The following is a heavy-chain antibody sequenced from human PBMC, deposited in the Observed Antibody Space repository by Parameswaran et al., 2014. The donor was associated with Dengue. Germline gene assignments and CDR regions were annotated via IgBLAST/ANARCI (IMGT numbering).Heavy chain of an antibody. CDR2: IKQDGSEK. V-gene: IGHV3-7*01. Sequence: RWIRQPPGKGLEWVASIKQDGSEKYYVDSVKGRFTISRDNAKNSLYLQMNSLRAEDTAVYYCARVERITGTIDYWGQGTLVTVSS. J-gene: IGHJ4*02. D-gene: IGHD1-7*01. CDR3: ARVERITGTIDY.